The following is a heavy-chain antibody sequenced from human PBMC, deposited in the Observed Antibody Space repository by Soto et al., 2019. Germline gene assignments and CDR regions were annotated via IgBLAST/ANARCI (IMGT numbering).Heavy chain of an antibody. CDR2: INAGNGNT. D-gene: IGHD4-17*01. V-gene: IGHV1-3*01. CDR3: ARDGDYGDYHFDY. CDR1: GYTFTSYA. Sequence: ASVKVSCKASGYTFTSYAMHWVRQAPGQRLEWMGWINAGNGNTKYSQKFQGRVTITRDTSASTAYMELSSLRSEDTAVYYCARDGDYGDYHFDYWGQGTLVTVSS. J-gene: IGHJ4*02.